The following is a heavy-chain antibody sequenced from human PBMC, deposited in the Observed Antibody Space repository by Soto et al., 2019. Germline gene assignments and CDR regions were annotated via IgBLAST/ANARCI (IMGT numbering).Heavy chain of an antibody. J-gene: IGHJ6*02. CDR1: GFTVSSNY. CDR3: ARDRIPTGMDV. Sequence: EVQLVESGGGLVQPGGSLRLSCAASGFTVSSNYMRWVRQAPGKGLEWVSVIYSGVSTYYADSVKGRFTISRDNSKNTLYLQRNSLRAEDTAAYYCARDRIPTGMDVWGQGTTVTFSS. V-gene: IGHV3-66*01. CDR2: IYSGVST.